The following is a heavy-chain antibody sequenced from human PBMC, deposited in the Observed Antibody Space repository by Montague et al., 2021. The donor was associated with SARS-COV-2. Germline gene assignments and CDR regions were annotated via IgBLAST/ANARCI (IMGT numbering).Heavy chain of an antibody. D-gene: IGHD3-3*02. CDR3: AGELGFYGMDV. CDR2: ISYDGSNK. V-gene: IGHV3-30*04. Sequence: SLSLSFSASGFTFSSYAMHWVRQAPGKGLEWVAVISYDGSNKYYADSVKGRFTISRDNSKNTLYLQMYSLRAEDTAVYYCAGELGFYGMDVWGQGTTVTVSS. CDR1: GFTFSSYA. J-gene: IGHJ6*02.